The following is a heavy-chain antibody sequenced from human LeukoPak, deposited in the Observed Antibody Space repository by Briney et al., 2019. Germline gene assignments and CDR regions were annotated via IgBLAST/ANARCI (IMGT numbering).Heavy chain of an antibody. CDR2: IYYSGST. CDR1: GGSISIYY. D-gene: IGHD1-26*01. V-gene: IGHV4-59*01. CDR3: ARGSLFSGSSHRGTYYYFDY. J-gene: IGHJ4*02. Sequence: SETLSLTCSVSGGSISIYYWSWIRQPPGKGLEWIGYIYYSGSTNYNPSLKSRVTISVDTSKNQFSMKLSSVTAADTAVYYCARGSLFSGSSHRGTYYYFDYWGQGTLVTVSS.